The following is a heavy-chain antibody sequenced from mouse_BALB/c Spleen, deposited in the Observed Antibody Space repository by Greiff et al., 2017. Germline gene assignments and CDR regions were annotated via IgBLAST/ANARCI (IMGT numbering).Heavy chain of an antibody. V-gene: IGHV1S34*01. J-gene: IGHJ2*01. D-gene: IGHD1-2*01. CDR2: ISCYNGAT. Sequence: LVKTGASVKISCKASGYSFTGYYMHWVKQSHGKSLEWIGYISCYNGATSYNQKFKGKATFTVDTSSSTAYMQLSSLTSDDSAVYFCARQALRHFDYWGQGTTLTVSS. CDR3: ARQALRHFDY. CDR1: GYSFTGYY.